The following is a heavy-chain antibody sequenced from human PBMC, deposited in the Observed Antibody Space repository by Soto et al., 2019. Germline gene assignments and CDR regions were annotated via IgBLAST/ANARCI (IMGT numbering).Heavy chain of an antibody. J-gene: IGHJ3*02. CDR3: TRRWGGVFDI. D-gene: IGHD1-26*01. CDR2: IYYSGTT. CDR1: GGSISTYY. V-gene: IGHV4-59*08. Sequence: QVQLQESGPGLVTPSETLSLTCTVSGGSISTYYWCWIRKPPGKGLEWIGYIYYSGTTNNNPSLTSRISISVDTSKYLFSRMVSSVTAADPAVYFWTRRWGGVFDIWGQGTMVIVSS.